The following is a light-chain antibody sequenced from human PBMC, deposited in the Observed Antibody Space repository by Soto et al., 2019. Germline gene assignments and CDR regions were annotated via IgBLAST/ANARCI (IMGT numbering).Light chain of an antibody. V-gene: IGLV2-14*01. CDR1: SGDIGSSTY. CDR2: EVT. J-gene: IGLJ2*01. Sequence: QSALTQPASVSGSPGQSITISCTGTSGDIGSSTYVSWYQQYPGKAPKLLISEVTNRPSGVSNRFSGSKSGNTASLTISGLQAEDEDHYYCSSYTTNSPPVVFGGGTKVTVL. CDR3: SSYTTNSPPVV.